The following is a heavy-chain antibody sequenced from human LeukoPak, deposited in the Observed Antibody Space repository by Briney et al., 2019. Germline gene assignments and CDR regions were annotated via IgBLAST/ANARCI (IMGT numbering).Heavy chain of an antibody. CDR2: IYYSGST. Sequence: PSETLSLTCTVSGGSISTFYWSWIRQPPGKGLEWIGYIYYSGSTNYNPSLKSRLTISVDTSKNQFSLKLSSVTAADTAVYYCARGSPWHWYFDLWGRGTLVTVSS. CDR1: GGSISTFY. V-gene: IGHV4-59*01. CDR3: ARGSPWHWYFDL. J-gene: IGHJ2*01.